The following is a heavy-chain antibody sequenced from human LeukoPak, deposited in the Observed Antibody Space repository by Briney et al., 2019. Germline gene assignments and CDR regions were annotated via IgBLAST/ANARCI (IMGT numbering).Heavy chain of an antibody. CDR3: AKEYNPGTASP. D-gene: IGHD5-18*01. J-gene: IGHJ5*02. CDR2: ISGDST. Sequence: GGSLRLSCAASRFTFSYYAMSWVRQAPGKGLEWVSGISGDSTYHADSVKGRFTISRDNSKNTLYLQMNSLRAEDTAVYYCAKEYNPGTASPWGQGTLVTVSS. CDR1: RFTFSYYA. V-gene: IGHV3-23*01.